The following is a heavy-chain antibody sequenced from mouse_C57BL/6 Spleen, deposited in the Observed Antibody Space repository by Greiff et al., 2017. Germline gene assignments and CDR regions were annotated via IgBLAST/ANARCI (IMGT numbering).Heavy chain of an antibody. D-gene: IGHD2-4*01. J-gene: IGHJ4*01. CDR1: GYTFTSYW. CDR2: IYPGSGST. Sequence: QVQLQQPGAELVKPGASVKMSCKASGYTFTSYWITWVKQRPGQGLEWIGDIYPGSGSTNYNEKFKSKATLTVDTSASTAYMQLSSLTSEDSAVYYCARAITTPYAMDYWGQGTSVTVSS. V-gene: IGHV1-55*01. CDR3: ARAITTPYAMDY.